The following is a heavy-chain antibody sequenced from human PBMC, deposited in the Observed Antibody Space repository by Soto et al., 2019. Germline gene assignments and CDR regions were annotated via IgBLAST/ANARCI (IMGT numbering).Heavy chain of an antibody. V-gene: IGHV3-7*04. CDR1: GFTFSGYG. Sequence: GGSLRLSCAASGFTFSGYGMTWVRQAPGKGLEGVANISPDGSEEYYVDSVKGRFTISRDNAKNSVYLQMNSLRGEDTALYYCTRDLNHDLGPWGQGTKVTVSS. D-gene: IGHD3-3*01. CDR3: TRDLNHDLGP. J-gene: IGHJ5*02. CDR2: ISPDGSEE.